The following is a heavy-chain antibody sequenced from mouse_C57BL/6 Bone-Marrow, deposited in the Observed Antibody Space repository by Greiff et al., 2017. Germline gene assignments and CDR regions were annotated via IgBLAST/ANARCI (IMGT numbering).Heavy chain of an antibody. CDR2: ISGGGGNT. Sequence: DVKLVESGGGLVKPGGSLKLSCAASGFTFSSYTMSWVRQTPEKRLEWVATISGGGGNTYYPDSVKGRFTISRDNAKNTLYLHMSSLRSEDTALYDCESGTTVVSYWYFDVWGTGTTVTVSS. CDR3: ESGTTVVSYWYFDV. D-gene: IGHD1-1*01. CDR1: GFTFSSYT. V-gene: IGHV5-9*01. J-gene: IGHJ1*03.